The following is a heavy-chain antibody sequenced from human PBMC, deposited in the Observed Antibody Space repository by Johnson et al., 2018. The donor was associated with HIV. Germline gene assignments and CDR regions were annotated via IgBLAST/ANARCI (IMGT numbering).Heavy chain of an antibody. V-gene: IGHV3-30-3*01. J-gene: IGHJ3*02. Sequence: QVQLVESGGGVVQPGRSLRLSCAASGFTFSSYAMHWVRQAPGKGLEWVAVISYDGSNKYYADSVKGRFTISRDNSKNTVYLQMNSLRAEDTAVYYCAKDLAVVCVTTNGAGAFDIWGQGTMVTVSS. D-gene: IGHD2-2*01. CDR3: AKDLAVVCVTTNGAGAFDI. CDR2: ISYDGSNK. CDR1: GFTFSSYA.